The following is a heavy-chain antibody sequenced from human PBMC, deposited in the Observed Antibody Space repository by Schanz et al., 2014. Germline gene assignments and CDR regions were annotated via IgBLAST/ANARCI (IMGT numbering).Heavy chain of an antibody. D-gene: IGHD3-16*02. V-gene: IGHV3-11*06. CDR3: TRSYYDFSWGSYRFRAFDI. CDR2: ISSGSSYA. CDR1: GFTFSDHY. J-gene: IGHJ3*02. Sequence: VQLVESGGGLVQPGGSLRLSCAASGFTFSDHYMDWVRQAPGKGLEWVSDISSGSSYANYADSVKGRFTISRDNAKKTLSLQMISLRAEDTAIYFCTRSYYDFSWGSYRFRAFDIWGQGTTVIVSS.